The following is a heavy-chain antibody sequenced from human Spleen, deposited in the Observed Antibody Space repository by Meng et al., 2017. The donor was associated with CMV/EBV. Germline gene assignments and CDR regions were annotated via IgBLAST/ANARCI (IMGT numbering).Heavy chain of an antibody. CDR2: IYYSGST. CDR3: ARNALLGGYFDL. Sequence: VSGGSISSSSYYWGWIRQPPGKGLEWIGSIYYSGSTYYNPSLKSQVTISVDTSKNQFSLKLSSVTAADTAVYYCARNALLGGYFDLWGRGTLVTVSS. CDR1: GGSISSSSYY. J-gene: IGHJ2*01. D-gene: IGHD3-16*01. V-gene: IGHV4-39*07.